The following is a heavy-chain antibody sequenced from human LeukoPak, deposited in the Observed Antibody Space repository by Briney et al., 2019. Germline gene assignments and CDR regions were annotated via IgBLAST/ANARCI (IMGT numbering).Heavy chain of an antibody. D-gene: IGHD1-26*01. J-gene: IGHJ4*02. Sequence: PSETLSLTCAVYGGSFSGYFWTWIRQPPGKRLEWIGSIYYSGSTYYNPSLKSRVTISVDTSKNQFSLKLSSVTAADTAVYYCARHVASGSYPYYFDYWGQGTLVTVSS. CDR3: ARHVASGSYPYYFDY. V-gene: IGHV4-34*01. CDR2: IYYSGST. CDR1: GGSFSGYF.